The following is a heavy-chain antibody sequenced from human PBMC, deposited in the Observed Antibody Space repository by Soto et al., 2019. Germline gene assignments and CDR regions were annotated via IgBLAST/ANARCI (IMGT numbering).Heavy chain of an antibody. CDR2: ISYDGSNK. V-gene: IGHV3-30-3*01. D-gene: IGHD5-18*01. Sequence: PGGSLRLSCAASGFTFSSYAMHWVRQAPGKGLEWVAVISYDGSNKYYADSVKGRFTISRDNSKNTLYLQMNSLRAEDTAVYYCARVLAPGYSYGYDYWGQGTLVTVSS. CDR3: ARVLAPGYSYGYDY. J-gene: IGHJ4*02. CDR1: GFTFSSYA.